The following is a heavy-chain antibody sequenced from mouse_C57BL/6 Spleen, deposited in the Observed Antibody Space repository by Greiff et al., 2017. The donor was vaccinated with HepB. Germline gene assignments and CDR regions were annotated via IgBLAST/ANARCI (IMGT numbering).Heavy chain of an antibody. J-gene: IGHJ3*01. D-gene: IGHD1-1*01. CDR3: ARDGGAGFAY. CDR2: INPSTGGT. CDR1: GYSFTGYY. Sequence: VQLQQSGPELVKPGASVKISCKASGYSFTGYYMNWVKQSPEKSLEWIGEINPSTGGTTYNQKFKAKATLTVDKSSSTAYMQLKSLTSEDSAVYYCARDGGAGFAYWGQGTLVTVSA. V-gene: IGHV1-42*01.